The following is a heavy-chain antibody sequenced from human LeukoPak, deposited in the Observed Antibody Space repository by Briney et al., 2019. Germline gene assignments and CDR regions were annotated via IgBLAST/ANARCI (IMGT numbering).Heavy chain of an antibody. CDR3: VRDNPRCCGVIPANIDDY. Sequence: GSLRLSCAASGFTFSNYWMHWVRQAPGKGLVWVSRINSDGSSSTYADSVKGRFTISRDNAKNTLYLQMNSLRAEDTAVYYCVRDNPRCCGVIPANIDDYWGQGTLVTVSS. CDR2: INSDGSSS. D-gene: IGHD2-21*01. CDR1: GFTFSNYW. J-gene: IGHJ4*02. V-gene: IGHV3-74*01.